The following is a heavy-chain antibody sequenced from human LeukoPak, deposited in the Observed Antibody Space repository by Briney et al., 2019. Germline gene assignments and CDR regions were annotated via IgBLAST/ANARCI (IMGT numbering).Heavy chain of an antibody. CDR2: ISYSGST. CDR1: GASISSYY. J-gene: IGHJ3*02. CDR3: ARALHYYDSSGYYWGGAFDI. V-gene: IGHV4-59*08. Sequence: SETLSLTCTVSGASISSYYWSWIRQPPGKGLEWIGYISYSGSTNYNPSLKSRVTISADTSKNQVSLTLSSVTAADTAVYYCARALHYYDSSGYYWGGAFDIWGQGTMVTVSS. D-gene: IGHD3-22*01.